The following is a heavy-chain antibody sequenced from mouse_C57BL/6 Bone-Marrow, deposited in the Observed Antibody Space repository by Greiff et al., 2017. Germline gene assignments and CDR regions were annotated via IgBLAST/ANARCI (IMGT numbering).Heavy chain of an antibody. D-gene: IGHD1-1*01. Sequence: QVQLQQSGPELVKPGASVKISCKASGYTFTDYYINWVKQRPGQGLEWIGWIFPGSGSTYYNEKFKGKATLTVDKSSSTAYMLLSSLTSEDSAVYFCAPTTVVAPVWYFDVWGTGTTVTVSS. J-gene: IGHJ1*03. CDR3: APTTVVAPVWYFDV. CDR1: GYTFTDYY. CDR2: IFPGSGST. V-gene: IGHV1-75*01.